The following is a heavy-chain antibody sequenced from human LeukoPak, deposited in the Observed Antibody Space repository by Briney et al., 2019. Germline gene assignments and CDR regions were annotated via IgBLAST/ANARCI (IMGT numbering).Heavy chain of an antibody. D-gene: IGHD3-22*01. CDR1: GFTFSSYA. Sequence: PGGSLRLSCAASGFTFSSYAISWVRQAPGKGLEWVSAISGSGGSTYYADSVKGRFTISRDNSKNTLYLQMNSLRAEDTAVYYCAWALTYYDSSPADYWGQGTLVTVSS. CDR3: AWALTYYDSSPADY. CDR2: ISGSGGST. J-gene: IGHJ4*02. V-gene: IGHV3-23*01.